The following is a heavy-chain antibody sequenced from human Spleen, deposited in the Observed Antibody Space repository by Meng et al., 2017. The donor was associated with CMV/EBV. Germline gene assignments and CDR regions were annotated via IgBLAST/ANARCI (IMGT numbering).Heavy chain of an antibody. Sequence: GGSGGGGGQRGGSLRLSCAAAGFTFSSYGMHWVRQAPGKGPEWVAFIRNDERDKYYGDSVKGRFTISRDNAKNSLYLQMNSLRAEDTAVYYCARVLGSYSVDYWGQGTLVTVSS. V-gene: IGHV3-30*02. CDR2: IRNDERDK. J-gene: IGHJ4*02. D-gene: IGHD1-26*01. CDR1: GFTFSSYG. CDR3: ARVLGSYSVDY.